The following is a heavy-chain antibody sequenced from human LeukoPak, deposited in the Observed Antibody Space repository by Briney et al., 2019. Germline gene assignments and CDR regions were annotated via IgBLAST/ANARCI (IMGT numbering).Heavy chain of an antibody. D-gene: IGHD2-15*01. CDR3: RCSEGNFDY. Sequence: QPGGSLRLSCAASGFTFSSYGMHWVRQAPGKGLEWVAVIANDGINKYYADSVKGRFTISRDNSKNSLYLQMNTLAAEDAAGYYCRCSEGNFDYWGQGTLVTVSS. V-gene: IGHV3-30*03. CDR2: IANDGINK. CDR1: GFTFSSYG. J-gene: IGHJ4*02.